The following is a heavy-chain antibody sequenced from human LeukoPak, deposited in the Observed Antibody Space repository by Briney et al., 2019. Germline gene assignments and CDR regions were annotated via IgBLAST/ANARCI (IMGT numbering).Heavy chain of an antibody. CDR1: GFTFSNYA. Sequence: GSLRLSCAASGFTFSNYAMTWVRQPPGKELEWIGEINHSGSTNYNPSLKSRVTISVDTSKNQFSLKLSSVTAADTAVYYCARWGGTYGSGETYNWFDPWGQGTLVTVSS. CDR3: ARWGGTYGSGETYNWFDP. J-gene: IGHJ5*02. CDR2: INHSGST. V-gene: IGHV4-34*01. D-gene: IGHD3-10*01.